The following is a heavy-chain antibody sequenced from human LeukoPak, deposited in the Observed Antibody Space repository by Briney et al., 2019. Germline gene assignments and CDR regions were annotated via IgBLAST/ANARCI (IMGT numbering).Heavy chain of an antibody. V-gene: IGHV4-4*07. CDR2: LYSSGDT. Sequence: PSETLSLTCIVSGGSISSYYWSWIRQPAGKGLEWIGRLYSSGDTNYNPSLKSRVTISVDKSKNQFSLKLSSVTAADTAVYYCARDRRYYDSSGYIRGFDYWGQGTLVTVSS. CDR1: GGSISSYY. D-gene: IGHD3-22*01. CDR3: ARDRRYYDSSGYIRGFDY. J-gene: IGHJ4*02.